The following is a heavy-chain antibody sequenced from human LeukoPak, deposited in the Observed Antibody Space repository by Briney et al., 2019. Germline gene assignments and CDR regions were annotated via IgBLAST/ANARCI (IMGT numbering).Heavy chain of an antibody. CDR2: ISGDGSSA. V-gene: IGHV3-74*01. CDR3: LTGLVGTANY. CDR1: GFTFSSYW. D-gene: IGHD2-15*01. J-gene: IGHJ4*02. Sequence: TGGSLRLSCAVSGFTFSSYWMHWVRQAPGKGLVWVSRISGDGSSANYADFVKGRFTISRDNAKNTLYLQMNSLRAEDTALYYCLTGLVGTANYWGQGVLVTVSS.